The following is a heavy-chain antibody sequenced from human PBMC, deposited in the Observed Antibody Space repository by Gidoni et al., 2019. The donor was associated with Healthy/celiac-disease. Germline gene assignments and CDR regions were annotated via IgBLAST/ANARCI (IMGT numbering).Heavy chain of an antibody. J-gene: IGHJ4*02. CDR2: IKEDGSEN. V-gene: IGHV3-7*03. CDR3: ARGFHY. CDR1: GFTFSRYW. Sequence: EVQLVESGGGLVQPGGSLRLSCAASGFTFSRYWMSWVRQAPGKGLEWVDNIKEDGSENYYVDSVKGRFTISRDNAKNSLYLQMNSLRAEDTAVYYCARGFHYWGQGTLVTVSS.